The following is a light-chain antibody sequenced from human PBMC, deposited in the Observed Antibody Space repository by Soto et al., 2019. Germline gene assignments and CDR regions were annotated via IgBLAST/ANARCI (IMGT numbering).Light chain of an antibody. Sequence: EIVLTQSPASLSLSPGERATLSCRASQSVDSYLAWYQHKPGQSPRLLIYGAYSRATGIPDRFSGSGSGTDFTLTVSRLEPEDFAVYYCQQYVVSPGTFGQGTKVDI. CDR2: GAY. V-gene: IGKV3-20*01. CDR1: QSVDSY. J-gene: IGKJ1*01. CDR3: QQYVVSPGT.